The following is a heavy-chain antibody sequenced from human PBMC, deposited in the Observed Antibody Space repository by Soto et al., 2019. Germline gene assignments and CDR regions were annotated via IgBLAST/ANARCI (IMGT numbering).Heavy chain of an antibody. CDR1: GFTFSSYA. J-gene: IGHJ4*02. V-gene: IGHV3-23*01. D-gene: IGHD3-10*01. CDR2: ISGSGGST. Sequence: EVQLLESGGGLVQPGGSLRLSCAASGFTFSSYAMSWVRQAPGKGLEWVAAISGSGGSTYYADSVKGRFTISRDNSKNTLYRQMNSLRAEDTAVYYCGDMVRGVIGFDYWGQGTLVTVSS. CDR3: GDMVRGVIGFDY.